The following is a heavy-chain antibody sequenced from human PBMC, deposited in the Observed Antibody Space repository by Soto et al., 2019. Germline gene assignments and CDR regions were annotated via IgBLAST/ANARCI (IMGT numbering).Heavy chain of an antibody. Sequence: GGSLRLSCAATGFTFSSYAMHWVRQAPGKGLEWVAVISYDGSNKYYADSVKARFTISRDNSKNTLYLQMNSLRAEDTAVYYCARGLIVVAATLLDYWGQGTLVTVSS. V-gene: IGHV3-30-3*01. CDR3: ARGLIVVAATLLDY. D-gene: IGHD2-15*01. CDR1: GFTFSSYA. CDR2: ISYDGSNK. J-gene: IGHJ4*02.